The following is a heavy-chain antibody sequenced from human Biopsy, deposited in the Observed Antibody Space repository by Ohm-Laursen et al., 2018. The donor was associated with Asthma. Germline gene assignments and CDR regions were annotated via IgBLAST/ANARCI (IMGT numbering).Heavy chain of an antibody. Sequence: GSLRLSCSASGFTFSDYYMSWIRQAPGKGLEWVSYISSSGGTIYYADSVKGRFTISRDNSKDTLYLQVNSLRGDDTAVYYCARGKTWGRSYYFDYWGQGTLVTVSS. CDR2: ISSSGGTI. V-gene: IGHV3-11*04. J-gene: IGHJ4*02. CDR1: GFTFSDYY. D-gene: IGHD6-6*01. CDR3: ARGKTWGRSYYFDY.